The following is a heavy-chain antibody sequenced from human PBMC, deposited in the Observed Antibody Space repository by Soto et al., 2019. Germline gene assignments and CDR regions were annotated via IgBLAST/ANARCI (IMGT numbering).Heavy chain of an antibody. CDR3: ARDRSSSSNRYYYYMDV. J-gene: IGHJ6*03. D-gene: IGHD6-6*01. CDR2: IYHSGST. Sequence: SETLSLTCAVSSGSISSSNWWSWVRQPPGKGLEWIGEIYHSGSTNYNPSLKSRVTISVDKSKNQFSLKLSSVTAADTAVYYCARDRSSSSNRYYYYMDVWGKGTTVTVSS. CDR1: SGSISSSNW. V-gene: IGHV4-4*02.